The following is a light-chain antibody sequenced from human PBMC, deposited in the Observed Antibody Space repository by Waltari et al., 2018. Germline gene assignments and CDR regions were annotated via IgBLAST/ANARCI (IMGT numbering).Light chain of an antibody. CDR3: HQSRSLPDT. Sequence: DIQMTQSPSSLSASVGDRVTITCRASQTLSNYLIWYQQKPGEAPTLLIHGAFSLQSGVQSRFSGSGSGTDFTLTISSLQPEDFATYYCHQSRSLPDTFGQGTKLEI. CDR2: GAF. CDR1: QTLSNY. V-gene: IGKV1-39*01. J-gene: IGKJ2*01.